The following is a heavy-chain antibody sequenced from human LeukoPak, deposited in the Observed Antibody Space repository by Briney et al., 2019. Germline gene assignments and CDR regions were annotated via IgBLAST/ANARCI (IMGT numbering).Heavy chain of an antibody. Sequence: GGSLRLSCAASGFNFSRNGMHWVRQAPGRGLEWVSAISASGDRTYYADSVKGRFTISRDNSKNTLYLQMNSLRAEDTAVYSCAKNGEVLSWFDPWGQGTLVTVSS. CDR3: AKNGEVLSWFDP. CDR1: GFNFSRNG. V-gene: IGHV3-23*01. D-gene: IGHD3-10*01. J-gene: IGHJ5*02. CDR2: ISASGDRT.